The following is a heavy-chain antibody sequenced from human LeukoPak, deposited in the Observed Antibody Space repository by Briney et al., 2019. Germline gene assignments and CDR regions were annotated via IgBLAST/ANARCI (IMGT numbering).Heavy chain of an antibody. CDR3: ARGVGYSYGNRIDY. Sequence: PGGSLRLSCAASGFTFSDYYMSWIRQAPGKGLEWVSYISSSSSYTNYADSVKGRFTISRDNAKNSLYLQMNSLRAEDTAVYYCARGVGYSYGNRIDYWGQGTLVTVSS. J-gene: IGHJ4*02. V-gene: IGHV3-11*06. CDR2: ISSSSSYT. CDR1: GFTFSDYY. D-gene: IGHD5-18*01.